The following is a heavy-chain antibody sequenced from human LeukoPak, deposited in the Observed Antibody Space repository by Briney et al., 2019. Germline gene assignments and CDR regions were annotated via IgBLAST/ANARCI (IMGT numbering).Heavy chain of an antibody. CDR1: GGSISSYY. D-gene: IGHD6-13*01. V-gene: IGHV4-4*07. J-gene: IGHJ5*02. CDR2: IYTSGST. CDR3: ARLAAAGPSNWFDP. Sequence: PSETLSLTCSISGGSISSYYWSWIRQPAGKGLEWIGRIYTSGSTNYNPSLKSRVTMSVDTSKNQFSLKLSSVTAADTAVYYCARLAAAGPSNWFDPWGQGTLVTVSS.